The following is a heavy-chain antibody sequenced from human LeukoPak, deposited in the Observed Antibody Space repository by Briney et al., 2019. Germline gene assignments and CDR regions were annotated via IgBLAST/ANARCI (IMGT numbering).Heavy chain of an antibody. Sequence: ASVTVSCKTSGYMVSDYYMHWVRQAPGQGLEWMGWLRGDTGDTDSPQKFKGRVTMTRDTAINTAYMQLSRLTYDDTAIYFCARVRDNACDYWGQGTLVTVSS. CDR1: GYMVSDYY. CDR3: ARVRDNACDY. V-gene: IGHV1-2*02. J-gene: IGHJ4*02. CDR2: LRGDTGDT. D-gene: IGHD1-1*01.